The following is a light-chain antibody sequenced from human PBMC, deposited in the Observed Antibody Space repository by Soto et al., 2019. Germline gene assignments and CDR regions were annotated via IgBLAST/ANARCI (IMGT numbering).Light chain of an antibody. CDR1: QSVSSSY. V-gene: IGKV3-20*01. Sequence: EIVLTQSPGTLSLSPGERATLSCRASQSVSSSYLAWYQQKPGQDPRLLIYGESSRATGIPDRFSGSGSGTDFTLTISRLEPEDFAVYYCQQYGSSPLTFGGGTKVEIK. J-gene: IGKJ4*01. CDR2: GES. CDR3: QQYGSSPLT.